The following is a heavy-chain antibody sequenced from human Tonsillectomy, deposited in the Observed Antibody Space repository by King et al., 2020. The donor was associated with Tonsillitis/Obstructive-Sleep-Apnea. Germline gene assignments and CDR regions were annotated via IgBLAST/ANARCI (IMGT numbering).Heavy chain of an antibody. CDR3: ARGLEYSYGYDY. CDR2: ISSRGRAI. CDR1: GFTFSSYE. J-gene: IGHJ4*02. D-gene: IGHD5-18*01. V-gene: IGHV3-48*03. Sequence: VQLVESGGGLVQPGGSLRLSCAASGFTFSSYEMSWVRQAPGKGLEWVSYISSRGRAIFYADSMKGRFTISRDNAKNSLYLQMNSLRAEDTAVYYCARGLEYSYGYDYWGQGTLVPVSS.